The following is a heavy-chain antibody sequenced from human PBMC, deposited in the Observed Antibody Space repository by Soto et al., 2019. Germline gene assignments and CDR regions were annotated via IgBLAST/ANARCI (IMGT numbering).Heavy chain of an antibody. CDR1: GFSFTTYG. CDR3: VKDHCGGDCHLQPHFEH. Sequence: QVQLVESGGGVVQPGTSLRLSCAASGFSFTTYGFHWVRQAPGKGLEWLAVIWYDGSKQFYADSVKGRLTISRDDSKNTVSLQVNSLRAEDTAIYYCVKDHCGGDCHLQPHFEHWGQGTLVAVSS. D-gene: IGHD2-21*02. V-gene: IGHV3-33*06. J-gene: IGHJ4*02. CDR2: IWYDGSKQ.